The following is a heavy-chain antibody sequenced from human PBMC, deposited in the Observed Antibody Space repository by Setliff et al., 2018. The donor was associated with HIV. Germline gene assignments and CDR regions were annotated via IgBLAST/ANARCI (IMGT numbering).Heavy chain of an antibody. CDR2: IIPIFGTA. CDR1: GGTFSSYA. J-gene: IGHJ6*03. CDR3: ARDVYYYFYMDV. V-gene: IGHV1-69*06. Sequence: GASVKVSCKASGGTFSSYAISWVRQAPGQGLEWMGRIIPIFGTANYAQKFQGRVTITADKSTSTAYMELSSLRSEDTAVYYCARDVYYYFYMDVWGKGTTVTVSS.